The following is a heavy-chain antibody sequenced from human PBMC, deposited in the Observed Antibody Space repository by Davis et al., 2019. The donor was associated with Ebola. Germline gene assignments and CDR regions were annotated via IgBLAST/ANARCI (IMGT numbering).Heavy chain of an antibody. Sequence: MPPQTLSPTCTLSDASISRSTYYCGWPRHPPGKGLEWIGSTSFRGTTYYKPPPKSRVTISVDTSKNQFSLTLSSVAAADTAVYYCARRGYDFWNGYYKTSYYCDYWGQGTLVTVSS. J-gene: IGHJ4*02. CDR1: DASISRSTYY. V-gene: IGHV4-39*01. D-gene: IGHD3-3*01. CDR3: ARRGYDFWNGYYKTSYYCDY. CDR2: TSFRGTT.